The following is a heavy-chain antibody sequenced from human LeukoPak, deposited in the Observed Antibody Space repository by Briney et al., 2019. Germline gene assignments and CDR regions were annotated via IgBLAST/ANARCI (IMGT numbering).Heavy chain of an antibody. D-gene: IGHD3-10*01. Sequence: GGSLRLSCAASAFSLNAYNMNWVRQAPGKGLEWVSYISSSSSTIYYADSVKGRFTISRDNAKNSLYLQMNSLRAEDTAVYYCASGSGSFDYWGQGTLVTVSS. CDR1: AFSLNAYN. CDR3: ASGSGSFDY. CDR2: ISSSSSTI. J-gene: IGHJ4*02. V-gene: IGHV3-48*01.